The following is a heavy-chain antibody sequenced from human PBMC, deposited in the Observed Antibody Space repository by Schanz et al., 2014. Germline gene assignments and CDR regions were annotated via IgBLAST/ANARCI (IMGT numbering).Heavy chain of an antibody. CDR2: MIGSGSSV. V-gene: IGHV3-23*01. CDR3: AKAKSGAHGAFDI. Sequence: EVQLLESGGTLIQPGGSLRLSCAASGFTFSNYAMTWVRQAPGKGLEWVSRMIGSGSSVFYADSVKGRFTISRDNLKNTVYLQMNSLRAGDTAVYYCAKAKSGAHGAFDIWGKGTTVTVSS. J-gene: IGHJ6*04. CDR1: GFTFSNYA. D-gene: IGHD3-9*01.